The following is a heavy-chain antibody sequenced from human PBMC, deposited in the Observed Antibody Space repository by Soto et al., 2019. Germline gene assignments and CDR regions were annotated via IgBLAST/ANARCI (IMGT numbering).Heavy chain of an antibody. CDR3: ARRGSSGWYYYYYGIDV. D-gene: IGHD6-19*01. Sequence: SETLSLTCTVSGGSISSSSYYWGWIRQPPGKGLEWIGSIYYSGSTYYNPSLKSRVTISVDTSKNQFSLKLSSVTAADTAVYYCARRGSSGWYYYYYGIDVWGQGTTVTVSS. CDR1: GGSISSSSYY. J-gene: IGHJ6*02. CDR2: IYYSGST. V-gene: IGHV4-39*01.